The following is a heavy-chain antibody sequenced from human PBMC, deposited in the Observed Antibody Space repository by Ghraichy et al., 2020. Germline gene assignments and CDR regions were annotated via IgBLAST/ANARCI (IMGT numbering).Heavy chain of an antibody. D-gene: IGHD3-3*01. CDR3: ARGGTVFGLVIIYAGGKENWFDP. CDR1: GGSFSGYY. Sequence: SETLSLTCAVYGGSFSGYYWSWIRQPPGKGLEWIGEINHSGSTNYNPSLKSRVTISVDTSKNQLSLKLSSVTAADTAVYYCARGGTVFGLVIIYAGGKENWFDPWGQRTLATVSS. J-gene: IGHJ5*02. CDR2: INHSGST. V-gene: IGHV4-34*01.